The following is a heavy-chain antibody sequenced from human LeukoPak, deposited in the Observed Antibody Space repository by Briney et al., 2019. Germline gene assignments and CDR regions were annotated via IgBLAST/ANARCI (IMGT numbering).Heavy chain of an antibody. V-gene: IGHV4-59*08. J-gene: IGHJ5*02. CDR3: ARSDYGDSYTWFDP. D-gene: IGHD4-17*01. Sequence: SETLSLTCTVSGGSISSYYWSWIRQPPGKGLEWIGYIYYSGSTNYNPSLKSRVTISVDTSKNQFSLKLSSVTAADTAVYHCARSDYGDSYTWFDPWGQGTLVTVSS. CDR2: IYYSGST. CDR1: GGSISSYY.